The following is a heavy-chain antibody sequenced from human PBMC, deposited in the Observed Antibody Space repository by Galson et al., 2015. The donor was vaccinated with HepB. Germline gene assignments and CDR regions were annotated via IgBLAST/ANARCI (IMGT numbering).Heavy chain of an antibody. CDR1: GYTLTELS. CDR3: ATGLGGGAHYYYYMDV. CDR2: FDPEDGET. J-gene: IGHJ6*03. D-gene: IGHD3-16*01. V-gene: IGHV1-24*01. Sequence: SVKVSCKVSGYTLTELSMHWVRQAPGKGLEWMGGFDPEDGETIYAQKFQGRVTMTEDTSTDTAYMELSSLRSEDTAVYYCATGLGGGAHYYYYMDVWGKGTTVTVSS.